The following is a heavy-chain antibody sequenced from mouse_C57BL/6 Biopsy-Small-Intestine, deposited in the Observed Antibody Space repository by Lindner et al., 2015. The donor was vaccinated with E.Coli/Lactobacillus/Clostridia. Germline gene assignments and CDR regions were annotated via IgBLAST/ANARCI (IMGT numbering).Heavy chain of an antibody. CDR2: IYPRSGKT. Sequence: VQLQESGAELARRGASVKVSCKASGYTFTSYGISWVKQKTGQGLEWIGEIYPRSGKTYSNEKFKGRATLTADKSSSTAYMELRSLTSEDSAVYFCARDGSSYNGWYFDVWGTGTTVTVSS. CDR3: ARDGSSYNGWYFDV. CDR1: GYTFTSYG. V-gene: IGHV1-81*01. J-gene: IGHJ1*03. D-gene: IGHD1-1*01.